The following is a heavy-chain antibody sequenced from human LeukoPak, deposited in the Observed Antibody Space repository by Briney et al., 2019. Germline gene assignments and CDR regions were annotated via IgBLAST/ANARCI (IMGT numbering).Heavy chain of an antibody. J-gene: IGHJ4*02. D-gene: IGHD5-18*01. CDR3: AKDTAMVLDY. Sequence: PGGSLRLSCAASGFTSSSYAMSWVRQAPGKGQEWVSAISGSGGSTYYADSVKGRFTISRDNSKNTLYLQMNSLRAEDTAVYYCAKDTAMVLDYWGQGTLVTVSS. V-gene: IGHV3-23*01. CDR2: ISGSGGST. CDR1: GFTSSSYA.